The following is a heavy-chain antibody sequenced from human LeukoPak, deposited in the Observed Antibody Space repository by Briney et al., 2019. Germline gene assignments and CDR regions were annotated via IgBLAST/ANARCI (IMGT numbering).Heavy chain of an antibody. V-gene: IGHV4-39*01. D-gene: IGHD2-2*01. CDR1: GGSISSSSYY. CDR3: ASRYCSSTSCYYFDY. CDR2: IYYSGST. J-gene: IGHJ4*02. Sequence: SETLSLTCTVSGGSISSSSYYWGWIRQPPGKGLEWIGSIYYSGSTYYNPSLKSRVTISVGTSKNQFSLKLSSVTAADTAVYYCASRYCSSTSCYYFDYWGQGTLVTVSS.